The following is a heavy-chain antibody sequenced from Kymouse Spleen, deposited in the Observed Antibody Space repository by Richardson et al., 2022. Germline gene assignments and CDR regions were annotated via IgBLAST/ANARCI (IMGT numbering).Heavy chain of an antibody. CDR2: IWYDGSNK. CDR3: ARGHSSSSPYYYYYGMDV. CDR1: GFTFSSYG. V-gene: IGHV3-33*01. J-gene: IGHJ6*02. Sequence: QVQLVESGGGVVQPGRSLRLSCAASGFTFSSYGMHWVRQAPGKGLEWVAVIWYDGSNKYYADSVKGRFTISRDNSKNTLYLQMNSLRAEDTAVYYCARGHSSSSPYYYYYGMDVWGQGTTVTVSS. D-gene: IGHD6-6*01.